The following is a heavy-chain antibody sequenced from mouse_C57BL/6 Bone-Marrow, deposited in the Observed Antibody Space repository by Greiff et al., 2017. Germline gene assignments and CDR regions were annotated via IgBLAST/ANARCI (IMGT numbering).Heavy chain of an antibody. D-gene: IGHD2-5*01. V-gene: IGHV7-3*01. J-gene: IGHJ3*01. CDR1: GFTFTDYY. CDR2: IRNKANGYTT. CDR3: ASRYYSNPFAD. Sequence: EVQGVESGGGLVQPGGSLSLSCAASGFTFTDYYMSWVRQPPGKALEWLGFIRNKANGYTTEYSASVKGRFTIARDNSQSILYLQMNALRAEDSASCYCASRYYSNPFADWGQGTLVTVSA.